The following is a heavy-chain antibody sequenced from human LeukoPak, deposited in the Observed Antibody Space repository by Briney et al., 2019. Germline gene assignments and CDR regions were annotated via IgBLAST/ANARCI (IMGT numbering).Heavy chain of an antibody. J-gene: IGHJ4*02. CDR2: IIPILGTA. V-gene: IGHV1-69*08. D-gene: IGHD1-26*01. Sequence: GASVKVSCKASGGTFSRNTISRVRQAPGQGLEWMGRIIPILGTANYAQKFQGRDTITADKSTSTAYMELSSLRSEDTAVYYCARDPATVGSSEFDYWGQGTLVTVSS. CDR3: ARDPATVGSSEFDY. CDR1: GGTFSRNT.